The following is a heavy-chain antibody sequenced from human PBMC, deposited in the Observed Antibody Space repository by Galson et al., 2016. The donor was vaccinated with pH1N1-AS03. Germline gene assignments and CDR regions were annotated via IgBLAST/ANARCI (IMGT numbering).Heavy chain of an antibody. CDR2: IGTSSTYI. Sequence: SLRLSCAASGFIFSAYPMNWVRQAPGKGLEWVSFIGTSSTYIYYADSVKGRFTISRDNMKKSLYLQLNSLRAEDTGIYYCARDRGWNYGGLDLWGQGILVSV. D-gene: IGHD1-7*01. J-gene: IGHJ5*02. CDR3: ARDRGWNYGGLDL. V-gene: IGHV3-21*01. CDR1: GFIFSAYP.